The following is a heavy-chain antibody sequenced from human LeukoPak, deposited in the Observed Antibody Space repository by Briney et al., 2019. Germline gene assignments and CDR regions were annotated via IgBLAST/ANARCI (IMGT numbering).Heavy chain of an antibody. V-gene: IGHV3-7*01. D-gene: IGHD3-16*01. Sequence: PGGSLRLSCAASGFTFSSYWMTRVRQAPGGGLEWGATIKADGSDKYYVNSVKGRFTISRDNAKNSLSLQMDSLRAEDTAVYYCARGGLWGGDYWGQGTLVTVSS. CDR1: GFTFSSYW. CDR2: IKADGSDK. J-gene: IGHJ4*02. CDR3: ARGGLWGGDY.